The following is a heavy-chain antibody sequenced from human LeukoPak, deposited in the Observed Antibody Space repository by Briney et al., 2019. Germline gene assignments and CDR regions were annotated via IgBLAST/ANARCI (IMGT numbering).Heavy chain of an antibody. V-gene: IGHV3-48*01. Sequence: GGSLRLSCVASGLSFINYAMTWVRQAPGKGLEWVSYISTSSSTIHYADSAKGRFTISRDNAKNSLYLQMNSLRAEDTAVYYCARDRAAYSTSPADSWGQGTLVTVSS. CDR1: GLSFINYA. J-gene: IGHJ4*02. D-gene: IGHD6-6*01. CDR2: ISTSSSTI. CDR3: ARDRAAYSTSPADS.